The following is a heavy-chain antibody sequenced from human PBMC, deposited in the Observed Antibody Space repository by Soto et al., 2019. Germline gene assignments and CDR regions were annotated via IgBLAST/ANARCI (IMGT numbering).Heavy chain of an antibody. D-gene: IGHD6-19*01. CDR1: GGSISSGGYY. CDR2: IYYSGST. CDR3: ATWGVAGAPFDY. J-gene: IGHJ4*02. V-gene: IGHV4-31*03. Sequence: PSETLSLTCTVSGGSISSGGYYWSWIRQHPGKGLEWIGYIYYSGSTYYNPSLKSRVTISVDTSKNQFSLKLSSVTAADTAVYYCATWGVAGAPFDYWGQGTLVTVSS.